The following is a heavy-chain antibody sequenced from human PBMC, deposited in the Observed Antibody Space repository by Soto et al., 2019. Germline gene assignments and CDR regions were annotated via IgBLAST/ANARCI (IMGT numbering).Heavy chain of an antibody. V-gene: IGHV1-46*01. CDR1: GYTFTSYY. CDR2: INPSGGYT. Sequence: QVQLVQSGAEVKKPGASVKVSFQTSGYTFTSYYIHWVRQAPGQGLAWMGIINPSGGYTKYSKKFQDRVTMTRDAATNIVYMELSSLTSEDTAVYFCARSRSIGDWRASVTSYADGMDVWGQGPTVTVSS. D-gene: IGHD2-2*01. J-gene: IGHJ6*02. CDR3: ARSRSIGDWRASVTSYADGMDV.